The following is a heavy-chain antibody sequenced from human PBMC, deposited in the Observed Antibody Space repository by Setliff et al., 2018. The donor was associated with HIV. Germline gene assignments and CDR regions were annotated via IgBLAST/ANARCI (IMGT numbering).Heavy chain of an antibody. J-gene: IGHJ4*01. Sequence: SETLSLTCTVSGGSISSYYWSWSRQPAGKRLEFIGRISAAGTINYNPSLRSRVTLSVDTSENQFSLTVNSVTAADTAMYFCARDEGRATGSWWYQSASWYLDYWGHGILVTVSS. D-gene: IGHD6-13*01. CDR1: GGSISSYY. CDR2: ISAAGTI. CDR3: ARDEGRATGSWWYQSASWYLDY. V-gene: IGHV4-4*07.